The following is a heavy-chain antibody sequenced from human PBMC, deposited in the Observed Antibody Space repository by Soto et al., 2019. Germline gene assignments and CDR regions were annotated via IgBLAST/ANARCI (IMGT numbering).Heavy chain of an antibody. J-gene: IGHJ6*02. D-gene: IGHD6-19*01. V-gene: IGHV1-2*04. CDR3: ARAVAASGDYGMDV. CDR2: INPNTGVT. Sequence: QVQLVQSGAQVKKPGASVKVSCKASGYTFSGYYIHWVRQAPGQGLEWMGWINPNTGVTNYAQKFEVWLTMTRDTSLSTGYMELRRLKSDDTALYYCARAVAASGDYGMDVWGQGTSVTVSS. CDR1: GYTFSGYY.